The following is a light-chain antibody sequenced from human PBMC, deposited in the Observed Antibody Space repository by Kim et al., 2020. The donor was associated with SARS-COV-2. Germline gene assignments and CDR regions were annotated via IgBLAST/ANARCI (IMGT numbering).Light chain of an antibody. CDR2: GAS. Sequence: SPGESATLSCRASQSVSSNLAWYQQTPGQAPRLLISGASTRATGIPARFSGSGSGTEFTLTISSLQSEDFAVYYCQQYNNWPPLTFGGGTKVDIK. CDR1: QSVSSN. V-gene: IGKV3-15*01. CDR3: QQYNNWPPLT. J-gene: IGKJ4*01.